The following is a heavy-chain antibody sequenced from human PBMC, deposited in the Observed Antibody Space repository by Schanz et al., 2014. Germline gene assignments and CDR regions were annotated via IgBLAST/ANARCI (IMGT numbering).Heavy chain of an antibody. D-gene: IGHD5-12*01. CDR1: GFSFSTYW. CDR3: ARKVVATIGGYYDN. Sequence: EEQLVESGGGLVQPGGSLRLSCAASGFSFSTYWMSWVRQAPGKGLEWVSAMNESHSTIYYADSVRGRFTISRDNAENTLFLQMNSLRAEDTAVYYCARKVVATIGGYYDNWGQGTLVIVSS. J-gene: IGHJ4*02. V-gene: IGHV3-23*04. CDR2: MNESHSTI.